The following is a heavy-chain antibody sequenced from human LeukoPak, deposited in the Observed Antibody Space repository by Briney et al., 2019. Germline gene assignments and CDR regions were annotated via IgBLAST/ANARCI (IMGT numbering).Heavy chain of an antibody. CDR2: IYHTGST. D-gene: IGHD3-10*01. V-gene: IGHV4-38-2*01. CDR1: GYSISRGYY. CDR3: ARAGWIITSGIDY. Sequence: SSETLPLTCGVSGYSISRGYYWAWIRQPPGKGLEWIGTIYHTGSTYYTPSLGSRVTISVDTSKNEFSLNLNSVTAADTAVYYCARAGWIITSGIDYWGQGALVTVSS. J-gene: IGHJ4*02.